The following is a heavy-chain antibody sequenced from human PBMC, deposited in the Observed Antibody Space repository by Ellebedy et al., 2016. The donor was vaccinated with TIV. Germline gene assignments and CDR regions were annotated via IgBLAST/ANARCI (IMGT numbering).Heavy chain of an antibody. CDR3: ARETHYYDSRSDYPWGS. CDR2: INAGNANT. D-gene: IGHD3-22*01. Sequence: ASVKVSCXASGYTFTTYTMHWVRQAPGHSLEWMGRINAGNANTKYSQKFQGRVTITRDTSASTAYMELSSLRSEDTAVYYCARETHYYDSRSDYPWGSWGQGTLVTVSS. V-gene: IGHV1-3*01. J-gene: IGHJ5*02. CDR1: GYTFTTYT.